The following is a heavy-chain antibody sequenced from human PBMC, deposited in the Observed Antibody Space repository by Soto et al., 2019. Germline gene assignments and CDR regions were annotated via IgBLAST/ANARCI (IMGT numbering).Heavy chain of an antibody. J-gene: IGHJ4*02. D-gene: IGHD3-10*01. V-gene: IGHV1-3*01. CDR1: GYTFKSYA. CDR2: INAGNGNT. Sequence: QVQLVQSGAEVKKPGASVKVSCKASGYTFKSYAMHWVRQAPGQRLEWMGWINAGNGNTKYSQKLQGRVTITRDTSASTAYMELSSMRSDDTAVYYCARSVVVRGVFTFAYWGQGNLVTVSS. CDR3: ARSVVVRGVFTFAY.